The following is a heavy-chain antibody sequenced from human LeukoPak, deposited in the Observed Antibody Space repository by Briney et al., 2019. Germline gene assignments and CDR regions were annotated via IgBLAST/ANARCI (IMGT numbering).Heavy chain of an antibody. Sequence: PSETLSLTRTVSGGSISSYYWSWIRQPPGKGLEWIGYIYYCGSTNYNPSLKSRVTISVDTSKNQFSLKLISVTAADAAVYYCARGKVDTAMVKRGYYYYYMDVWGKGTTVTVSS. V-gene: IGHV4-59*01. D-gene: IGHD5-18*01. CDR1: GGSISSYY. J-gene: IGHJ6*03. CDR3: ARGKVDTAMVKRGYYYYYMDV. CDR2: IYYCGST.